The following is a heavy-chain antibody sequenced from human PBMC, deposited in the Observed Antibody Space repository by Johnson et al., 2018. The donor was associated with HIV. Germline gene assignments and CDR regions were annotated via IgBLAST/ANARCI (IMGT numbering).Heavy chain of an antibody. V-gene: IGHV3-23*04. CDR3: ATERQAALDI. Sequence: EVQLVESGGDLVQPGGSLRLSCAASGFTVSGNYMSWVRQAPGKGLEWVSTFSGSGDNTYYADSVRGRFAISRDNSKNTLYLQLNSLRAEDTAVYYCATERQAALDIWGQGTMVSVSS. D-gene: IGHD1-1*01. CDR1: GFTVSGNY. J-gene: IGHJ3*02. CDR2: FSGSGDNT.